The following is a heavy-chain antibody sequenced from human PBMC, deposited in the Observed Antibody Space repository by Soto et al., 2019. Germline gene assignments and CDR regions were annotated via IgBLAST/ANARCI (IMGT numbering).Heavy chain of an antibody. V-gene: IGHV1-18*01. D-gene: IGHD2-15*01. CDR2: ISAYNGDT. CDR1: GYTFSNYG. Sequence: QVQLVQSGAEVKKPGASVKVSCKASGYTFSNYGIGWLRQAPGQGLEWLAWISAYNGDTKSAQKLQGRVTVTTDVSTSTAYMVLRSLRSDDTAVYYCARDRETTTPRRAFDIWGQGTMVTVSS. CDR3: ARDRETTTPRRAFDI. J-gene: IGHJ3*02.